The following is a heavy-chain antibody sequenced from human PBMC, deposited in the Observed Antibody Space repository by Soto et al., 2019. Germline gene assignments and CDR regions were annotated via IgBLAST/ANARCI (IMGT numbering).Heavy chain of an antibody. J-gene: IGHJ4*02. V-gene: IGHV4-30-4*01. Sequence: SETLSLTCTVSGDSISSGDYYWSWIRQPPGKGLEWIGYIYYSGSTYYNPSLKSRIIISVDTSKNQFSLKLNSVTAPDTAVYYCARGGSQIDYWGQGTLVTVSS. D-gene: IGHD1-26*01. CDR1: GDSISSGDYY. CDR3: ARGGSQIDY. CDR2: IYYSGST.